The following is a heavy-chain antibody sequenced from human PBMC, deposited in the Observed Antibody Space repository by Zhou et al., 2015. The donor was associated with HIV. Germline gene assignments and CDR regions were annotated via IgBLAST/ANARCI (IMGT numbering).Heavy chain of an antibody. D-gene: IGHD2-2*01. CDR1: GYTFTSYY. Sequence: QVQLVQSGAEVKKPGASVKVSCKASGYTFTSYYMHWVRQAPGQGLEWMGIINPSGGSTSYAQKFQGRVTMTRDTSTSTVYMELSSLRSEDTAVYYCARDARKYCSSTSCYWFDPWGQGTLVTVSS. J-gene: IGHJ5*02. V-gene: IGHV1-46*01. CDR3: ARDARKYCSSTSCYWFDP. CDR2: INPSGGST.